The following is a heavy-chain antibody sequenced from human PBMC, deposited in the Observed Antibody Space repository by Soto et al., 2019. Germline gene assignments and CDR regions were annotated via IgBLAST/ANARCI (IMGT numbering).Heavy chain of an antibody. D-gene: IGHD2-2*01. CDR3: AREGPVMLTSSNYYYYGMDV. J-gene: IGHJ6*02. V-gene: IGHV3-7*01. Sequence: PEGSLRLSCAAAGFTFSSYWRSWVRQAPGKGRGWGANIKQAGSEKYYVDYGKGTFTISRDTAKNYLYLQMNSLRAEDTAVYYCAREGPVMLTSSNYYYYGMDVWGQGTTVTVSS. CDR2: IKQAGSEK. CDR1: GFTFSSYW.